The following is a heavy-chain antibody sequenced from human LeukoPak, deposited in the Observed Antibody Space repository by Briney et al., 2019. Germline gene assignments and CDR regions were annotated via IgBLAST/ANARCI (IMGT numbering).Heavy chain of an antibody. D-gene: IGHD3-22*01. J-gene: IGHJ4*02. Sequence: GGSLRLSCAASVFTFSSYEMNWVRQAPGKGLEWVSYISSSSSTIYYADSVKGRFTISRDNAKNSLYLQMNSLRAEDTAVYYCARDPSYYDRSGYLGKFDYWRQGTLVTVPS. CDR1: VFTFSSYE. V-gene: IGHV3-48*03. CDR3: ARDPSYYDRSGYLGKFDY. CDR2: ISSSSSTI.